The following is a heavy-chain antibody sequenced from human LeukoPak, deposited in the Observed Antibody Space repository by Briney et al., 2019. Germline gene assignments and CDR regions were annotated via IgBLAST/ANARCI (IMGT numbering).Heavy chain of an antibody. D-gene: IGHD6-19*01. CDR3: ARGAYSSGWAYFDH. CDR2: ISYDGSNT. Sequence: GGSLRLSCAASGFTFRNYGMHWVRQAPGKGLEWVAVISYDGSNTYYADSVKGRFTISRDNSKNTLYLHMDSLRAEDTAVYYCARGAYSSGWAYFDHWGQGTLVTVSS. V-gene: IGHV3-30*03. J-gene: IGHJ4*02. CDR1: GFTFRNYG.